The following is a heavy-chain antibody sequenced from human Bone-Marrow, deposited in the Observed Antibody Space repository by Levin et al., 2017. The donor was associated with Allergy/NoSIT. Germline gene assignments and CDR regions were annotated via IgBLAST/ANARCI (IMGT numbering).Heavy chain of an antibody. CDR3: TRLRGGFDS. V-gene: IGHV3-11*01. J-gene: IGHJ4*02. Sequence: GGSLRLSCAASGFTFSDYYMGWVRQAPGRGLEWVSYTTSSGTPTYYADSVKGRFTISRDNAKNSLFLQMNSLRVEDTAVYYCTRLRGGFDSWGLGTLVTVSS. D-gene: IGHD3-10*01. CDR1: GFTFSDYY. CDR2: TTSSGTPT.